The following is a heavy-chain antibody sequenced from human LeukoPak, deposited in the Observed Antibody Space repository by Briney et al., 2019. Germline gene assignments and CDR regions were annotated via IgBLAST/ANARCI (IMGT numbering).Heavy chain of an antibody. CDR2: IWYDGSNK. J-gene: IGHJ4*02. V-gene: IGHV3-33*08. D-gene: IGHD3-3*01. CDR3: AREGTLDSYYFDY. Sequence: PGGSLRLSCAASGFTFSSYGMPWVRQAPGKGLEWVAVIWYDGSNKYYADSVKGRFTISRDNSKNTLYLQMNSLRAEDTAVYYCAREGTLDSYYFDYWGQGTLVTVSS. CDR1: GFTFSSYG.